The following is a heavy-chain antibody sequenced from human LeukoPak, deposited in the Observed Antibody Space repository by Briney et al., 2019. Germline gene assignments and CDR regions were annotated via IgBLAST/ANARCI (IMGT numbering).Heavy chain of an antibody. V-gene: IGHV3-21*06. CDR3: ARDLRPDVPTAPTPDS. J-gene: IGHJ5*02. Sequence: GGSLRLSCMASGFTFSFYTMNWVRQAPGQWLEWVSSISSYSHYLYYADSVKGRFTISRDNAKNSVYLEMNSLRAEDTAVYFCARDLRPDVPTAPTPDSWGQGTLVTVSS. CDR1: GFTFSFYT. D-gene: IGHD2-21*02. CDR2: ISSYSHYL.